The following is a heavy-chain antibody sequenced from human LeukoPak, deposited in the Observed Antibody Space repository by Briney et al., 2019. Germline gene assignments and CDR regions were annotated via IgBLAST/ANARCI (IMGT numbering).Heavy chain of an antibody. CDR3: ARRTVGAPGSDY. J-gene: IGHJ4*01. CDR2: ISAYTGNT. V-gene: IGHV1-18*01. D-gene: IGHD1-26*01. Sequence: ASVKVSCKASGYTFTTYGISWVRQAPGQGLEWMGWISAYTGNTNYAQNLQGRVTMTTDTSTTTAYMELRSLTSDDTAVYYCARRTVGAPGSDYWGHGTLVTVSS. CDR1: GYTFTTYG.